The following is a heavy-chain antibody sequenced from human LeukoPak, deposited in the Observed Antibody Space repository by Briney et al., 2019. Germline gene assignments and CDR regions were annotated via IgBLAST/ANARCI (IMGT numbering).Heavy chain of an antibody. CDR3: ARDPSFVAARPDAFDI. CDR1: GFTFSNYG. CDR2: ISYDGSNK. Sequence: GGSLRLSCAASGFTFSNYGMHWVRQAPGKGLEWVAVISYDGSNKYYADSVKGRFTISRDNSKNTLYLQMNSLRAEDTAVYYCARDPSFVAARPDAFDIWGQGTMVTVSS. J-gene: IGHJ3*02. D-gene: IGHD6-6*01. V-gene: IGHV3-30*19.